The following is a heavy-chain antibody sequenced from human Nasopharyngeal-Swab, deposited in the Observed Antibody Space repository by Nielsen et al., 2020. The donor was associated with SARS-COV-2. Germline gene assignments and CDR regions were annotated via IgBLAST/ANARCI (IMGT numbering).Heavy chain of an antibody. J-gene: IGHJ4*02. D-gene: IGHD2-8*01. CDR1: GFIFSSYG. Sequence: GESLKISCAASGFIFSSYGMHWVRQAPGKGLEWVAVISYDGSNKYYADSVKGRLTISRDNSKNTLYLQMNSLRAEDTAVFYCAKDASVYGIPYYFDYWGQGTLVTVSS. CDR3: AKDASVYGIPYYFDY. V-gene: IGHV3-30*18. CDR2: ISYDGSNK.